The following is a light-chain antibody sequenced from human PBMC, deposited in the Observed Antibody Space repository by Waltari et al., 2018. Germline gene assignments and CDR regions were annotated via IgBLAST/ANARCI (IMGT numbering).Light chain of an antibody. CDR3: QSADSTGNHPL. CDR2: KDT. J-gene: IGLJ2*01. Sequence: SYDLTQPPSVSVSPGQTARITCSGEQFTKKYGQCLQQRPGQAPVLVTYKDTERRSGIPERFSSSSSGPVLTLTISGAQAEDEADYYCQSADSTGNHPLFGGGTRLTVL. CDR1: QFTKKY. V-gene: IGLV3-25*02.